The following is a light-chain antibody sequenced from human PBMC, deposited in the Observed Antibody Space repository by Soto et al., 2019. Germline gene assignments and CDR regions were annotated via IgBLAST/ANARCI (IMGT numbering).Light chain of an antibody. V-gene: IGLV2-14*01. CDR3: SSYKYDTVIPFV. J-gene: IGLJ1*01. CDR2: EVS. CDR1: SSDIGDYNF. Sequence: QSALTQPASVSGSPGQSISISCTGTSSDIGDYNFVSWYQHHPGKAPKVIIYEVSNRPSGVSHRFAGSKSGNTASLTISGLQTEDEADHYCSSYKYDTVIPFVFGSGTKVTV.